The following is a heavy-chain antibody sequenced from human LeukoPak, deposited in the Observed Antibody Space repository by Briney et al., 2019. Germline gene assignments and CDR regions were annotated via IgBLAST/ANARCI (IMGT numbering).Heavy chain of an antibody. J-gene: IGHJ4*02. V-gene: IGHV1-8*03. CDR2: MNPNSGNT. CDR1: GYTFTSYD. D-gene: IGHD2-15*01. CDR3: ARRDCTGGSCRTRIFDY. Sequence: ASVKVSCKASGYTFTSYDINWVRQATGQGREWMGWMNPNSGNTGYAQKFQGRVTITRNTSISTAYMELSSLTSEDSAVYYCARRDCTGGSCRTRIFDYWGQGTLVTVSS.